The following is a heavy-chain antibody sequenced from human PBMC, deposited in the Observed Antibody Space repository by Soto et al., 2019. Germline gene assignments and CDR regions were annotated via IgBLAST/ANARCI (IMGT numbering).Heavy chain of an antibody. CDR3: ARENDYGGNPLYYYYGMDV. J-gene: IGHJ6*02. CDR1: GGTFSSYA. Sequence: SVKVSCKASGGTFSSYAISWVRQAPGQGLEWMGGIIPIFGTANYAQKFQGRVTITADESTSTAYMELSSLRSEDTAVYYCARENDYGGNPLYYYYGMDVWGQGTTVTVSS. V-gene: IGHV1-69*13. D-gene: IGHD4-17*01. CDR2: IIPIFGTA.